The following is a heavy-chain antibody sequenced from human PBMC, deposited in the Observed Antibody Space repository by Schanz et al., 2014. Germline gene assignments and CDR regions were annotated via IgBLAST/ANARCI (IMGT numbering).Heavy chain of an antibody. CDR3: TKGLLPVRALADVFDV. D-gene: IGHD2-21*01. V-gene: IGHV3-33*06. CDR2: VWSDGNTK. Sequence: QVQLVESGGGVVRPGRSLRLSCATSGFTFSRFGMHWVRQAPGKGPEWVALVWSDGNTKYYVDSVKGRFTISRDNSKNILTMQMSSLRAEDTALYYCTKGLLPVRALADVFDVWGQGTMVTVSP. CDR1: GFTFSRFG. J-gene: IGHJ3*01.